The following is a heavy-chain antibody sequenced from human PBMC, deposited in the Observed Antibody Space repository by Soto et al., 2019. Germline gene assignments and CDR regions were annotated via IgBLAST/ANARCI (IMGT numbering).Heavy chain of an antibody. CDR2: INYSGNT. CDR1: GGSFSDFC. Sequence: PSETLSLTCAVYGGSFSDFCWSWIRQSPGKGLEWLGEINYSGNTNYNPSLKSRITISVDTSKKELYLKLTSVTAADTAIYYCSCYARDYWGQGTLVTVSS. CDR3: SCYARDY. J-gene: IGHJ4*02. D-gene: IGHD2-15*01. V-gene: IGHV4-34*01.